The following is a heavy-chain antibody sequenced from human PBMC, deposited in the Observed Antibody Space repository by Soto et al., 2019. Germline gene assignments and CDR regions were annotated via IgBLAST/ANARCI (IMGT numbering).Heavy chain of an antibody. V-gene: IGHV3-66*01. Sequence: EEQLVESGGDLVQPGGSLRLSCAASGFTVSNNYMSWVRQAPGKGLRGVSLIYSGGSTYYADSVKGRFTISRDSSKNTLYLQMNSLRAEDTAMYYCAAYSHKGYWGQGTLVTVSS. J-gene: IGHJ4*02. CDR2: IYSGGST. CDR1: GFTVSNNY. CDR3: AAYSHKGY. D-gene: IGHD3-16*01.